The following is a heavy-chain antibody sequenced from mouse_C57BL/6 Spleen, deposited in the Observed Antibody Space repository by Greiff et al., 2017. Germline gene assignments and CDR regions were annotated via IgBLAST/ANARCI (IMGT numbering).Heavy chain of an antibody. CDR1: GYTFTSYD. CDR3: AKSGSSYDYAMDY. D-gene: IGHD1-1*01. J-gene: IGHJ4*01. Sequence: VQRVESGPELVKPGASVKLSCKASGYTFTSYDINWVKQRPGQGLEWIGWIYPRDGSTKYNEKFKGKATLTVDTSSSTAYMELHSLTSEDSAVYFCAKSGSSYDYAMDYWGQGTSVTVSS. CDR2: IYPRDGST. V-gene: IGHV1-85*01.